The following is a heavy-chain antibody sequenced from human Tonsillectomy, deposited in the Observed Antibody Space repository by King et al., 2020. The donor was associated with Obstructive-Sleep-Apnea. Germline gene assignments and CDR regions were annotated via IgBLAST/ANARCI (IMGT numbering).Heavy chain of an antibody. CDR1: GFTFSSYG. Sequence: VQLVESGGGVVQPGRSLRLSCAASGFTFSSYGMHWVRQAPGKGLEWVAVIWYDGSNKYYADSVKGRFTISRDNSKNTLYLQMNSLRAEDTAVYYCARTGIAVAAPGDYCGQGTLVTVSS. CDR2: IWYDGSNK. CDR3: ARTGIAVAAPGDY. V-gene: IGHV3-33*01. D-gene: IGHD6-19*01. J-gene: IGHJ4*02.